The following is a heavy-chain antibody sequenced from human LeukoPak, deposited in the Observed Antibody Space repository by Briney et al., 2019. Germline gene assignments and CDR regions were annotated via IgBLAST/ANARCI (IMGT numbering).Heavy chain of an antibody. CDR3: ARQQQQLWYD. CDR2: ISSSAGTT. J-gene: IGHJ4*02. CDR1: GFTFSSYE. D-gene: IGHD5-18*01. V-gene: IGHV3-48*03. Sequence: GGSLRLSCAASGFTFSSYEMNWVRQAPGKGLEWVSYISSSAGTTYYADSVKGRFTISRDNAKNSLYLQMISLRAEDTAVYFCARQQQQLWYDWGQGTLVTVSS.